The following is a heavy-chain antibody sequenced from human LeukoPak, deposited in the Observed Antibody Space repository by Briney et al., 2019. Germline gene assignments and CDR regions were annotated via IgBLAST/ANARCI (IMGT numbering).Heavy chain of an antibody. CDR1: GDSISSYY. J-gene: IGHJ6*03. CDR3: ARGTMTTVTSGYYYYMDV. CDR2: IYYSGST. D-gene: IGHD4-11*01. V-gene: IGHV4-59*01. Sequence: PSETLSLTCTISGDSISSYYWSWIRQPPGKGLEWIGYIYYSGSTNYNPSLKSRVTISVDTSKNQFSLKLSSVTAADTAVYYCARGTMTTVTSGYYYYMDVWGKGTTVTVSS.